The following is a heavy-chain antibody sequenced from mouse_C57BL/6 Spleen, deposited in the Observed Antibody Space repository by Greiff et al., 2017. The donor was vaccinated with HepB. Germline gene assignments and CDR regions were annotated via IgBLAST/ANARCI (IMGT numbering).Heavy chain of an antibody. V-gene: IGHV5-6*01. CDR3: ARGGDRDWYFDV. J-gene: IGHJ1*03. D-gene: IGHD3-2*01. CDR2: ISSGGSYT. CDR1: GFTFSSYG. Sequence: EVKLQESGGDLVKPGGSLKLSCAASGFTFSSYGMSWVRQTPDKRLEWVATISSGGSYTYYPDSVKGRFTISRDNAKNTLYLQMSSLKSEDTAMYYCARGGDRDWYFDVWGTGTTVTVSS.